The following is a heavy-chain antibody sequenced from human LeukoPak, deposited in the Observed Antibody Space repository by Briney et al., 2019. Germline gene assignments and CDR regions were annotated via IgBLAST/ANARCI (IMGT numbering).Heavy chain of an antibody. CDR2: ISSSSRTI. CDR1: GFTFSSYS. J-gene: IGHJ4*02. CDR3: ASASYDSSNYFLDY. D-gene: IGHD3-22*01. Sequence: GGSLRLSCAASGFTFSSYSMNWVRQAPGKGLEWVSYISSSSRTIYYAESVKGRFTISRDNAKNSLYLQMNSLRDEDTAVYYCASASYDSSNYFLDYWGQGTLVTVSS. V-gene: IGHV3-48*02.